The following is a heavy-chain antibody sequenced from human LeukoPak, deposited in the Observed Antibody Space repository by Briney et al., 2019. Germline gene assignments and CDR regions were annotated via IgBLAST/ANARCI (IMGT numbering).Heavy chain of an antibody. V-gene: IGHV3-23*01. D-gene: IGHD6-13*01. CDR1: GFTFSSYD. CDR3: AKDRLAAAPSCFDY. J-gene: IGHJ4*02. Sequence: GGFLRLSCAASGFTFSSYDMSWLRQAAGKGLEWVSGISGSGFSTFYADSVKGQFTISRDNSKNTLYLQMDSLSAEDTAVYYCAKDRLAAAPSCFDYWGRGTLVTVTS. CDR2: ISGSGFST.